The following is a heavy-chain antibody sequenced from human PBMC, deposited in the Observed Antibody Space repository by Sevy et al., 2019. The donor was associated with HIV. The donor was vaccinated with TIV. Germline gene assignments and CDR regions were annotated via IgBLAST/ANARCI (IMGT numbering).Heavy chain of an antibody. J-gene: IGHJ4*02. V-gene: IGHV6-1*01. D-gene: IGHD3-16*01. Sequence: SQTLSHTCAISGNSVSDNLAAWNWIRQSPSRGLEWLGSTYYRSKWYSDYAVSVKSRVIINADTSKNQFFLHLNSVTLDDTAIYYCAKGSLEGGFDYWGQGTLVTVSS. CDR3: AKGSLEGGFDY. CDR2: TYYRSKWYS. CDR1: GNSVSDNLAA.